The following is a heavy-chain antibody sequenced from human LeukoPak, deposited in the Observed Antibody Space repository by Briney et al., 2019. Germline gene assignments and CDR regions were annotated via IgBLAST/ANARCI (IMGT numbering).Heavy chain of an antibody. D-gene: IGHD3-10*01. Sequence: SETLSLTCTVSGGSISSYHWNWIRQPPGKGLERIGYIYYSGSTNYNPSLKSRLTISVDTSRNQFSLKLSSVTAADTAVYYCESGTQQQWSSFWGQGTLVTVSS. J-gene: IGHJ4*02. CDR1: GGSISSYH. CDR2: IYYSGST. V-gene: IGHV4-59*12. CDR3: ESGTQQQWSSF.